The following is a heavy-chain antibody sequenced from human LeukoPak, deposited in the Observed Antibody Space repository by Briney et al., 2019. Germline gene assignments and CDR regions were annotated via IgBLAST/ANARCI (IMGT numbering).Heavy chain of an antibody. Sequence: QPGGSLRLSCAASGFTFSSYGMHWVRQAPGKGLEWVAVISYDGSNNYYADSVKGRFTISRDNSKNTLFQQMNSLRAEDTAVYYCAKNTISGGHYQYYMDVWGKGTTVTVSS. CDR3: AKNTISGGHYQYYMDV. V-gene: IGHV3-30*18. CDR2: ISYDGSNN. CDR1: GFTFSSYG. J-gene: IGHJ6*03. D-gene: IGHD3-16*02.